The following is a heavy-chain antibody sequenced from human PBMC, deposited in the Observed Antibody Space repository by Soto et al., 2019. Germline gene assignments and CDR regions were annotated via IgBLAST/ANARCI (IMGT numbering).Heavy chain of an antibody. D-gene: IGHD1-26*01. CDR2: IIPIFGTA. CDR3: ARQELPPRAGNGMDV. V-gene: IGHV1-69*12. CDR1: GGTFSSYA. Sequence: QVQLVQSGAEVKKPGSSVKVSCKASGGTFSSYAISWVRQAPGQGLEWMGGIIPIFGTANYAQKFQGRVTITADESTSAVYLELSSLRSEDTAVYYCARQELPPRAGNGMDVWGQGTTVTVSS. J-gene: IGHJ6*02.